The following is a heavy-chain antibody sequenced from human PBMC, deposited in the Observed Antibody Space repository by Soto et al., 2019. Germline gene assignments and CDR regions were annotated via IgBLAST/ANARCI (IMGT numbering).Heavy chain of an antibody. V-gene: IGHV3-30*18. J-gene: IGHJ5*02. D-gene: IGHD2-15*01. CDR3: AKEVATSNWFDP. CDR1: GFTFSSYG. Sequence: GGSLRLSCAASGFTFSSYGMHWVRQAPGKGLEWVAVISYDGSNKYYADSVKGRFTISRDNSKNTLYLQMNSLRAEDTAVYYCAKEVATSNWFDPWGQGTLVTVSS. CDR2: ISYDGSNK.